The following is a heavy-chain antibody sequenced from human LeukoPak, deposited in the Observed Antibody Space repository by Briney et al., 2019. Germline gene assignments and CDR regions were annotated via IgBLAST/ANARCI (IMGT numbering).Heavy chain of an antibody. Sequence: GRSLRLSCAASGFTFSSYAMHWVRQAPGKGLEWVAVISYDGNNRYYADSVKGRFTISRDNSKNTLYLQMNSLRAEDTAVYYCAKDPSMRWLQFSYFDYWGQGTLVTVSS. CDR1: GFTFSSYA. V-gene: IGHV3-30-3*01. J-gene: IGHJ4*02. CDR3: AKDPSMRWLQFSYFDY. CDR2: ISYDGNNR. D-gene: IGHD5-24*01.